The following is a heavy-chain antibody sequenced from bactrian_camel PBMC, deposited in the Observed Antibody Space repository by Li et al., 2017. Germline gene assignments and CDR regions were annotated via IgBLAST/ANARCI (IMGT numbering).Heavy chain of an antibody. D-gene: IGHD3*01. Sequence: QVQLVESGGGSVTAGGSLRLSCKSNVYTSGFWCMGWFRHGPGQEGVAYIDSQGTSVYADAVKGRFSISKDNDKGTLTLQMIGLKPEDSARYYCVDMIRYDCNSSPSDMWGQGTQVTVS. J-gene: IGHJ4*01. CDR3: VDMIRYDCNSSPSDM. CDR2: IDSQGTS. CDR1: VYTSGFWC. V-gene: IGHV3S55*01.